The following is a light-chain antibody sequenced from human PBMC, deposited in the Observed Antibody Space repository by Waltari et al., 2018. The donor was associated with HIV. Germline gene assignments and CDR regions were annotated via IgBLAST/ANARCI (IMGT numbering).Light chain of an antibody. CDR3: AAWDDGLNGVI. CDR2: NDD. Sequence: QSVLTQSPSVSEAPGQSVTISCSGSDSNIGSHAVKWYQQFPGTPPRLLVYNDDLILSGVSDRLSASKSGTSASLAINDLQSEHESHYYCAAWDDGLNGVIFGGGTKVTVL. CDR1: DSNIGSHA. V-gene: IGLV1-36*01. J-gene: IGLJ2*01.